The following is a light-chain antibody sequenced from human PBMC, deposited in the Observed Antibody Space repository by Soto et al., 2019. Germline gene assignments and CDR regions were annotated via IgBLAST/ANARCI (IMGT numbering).Light chain of an antibody. CDR1: SSDVGGYNY. J-gene: IGLJ3*02. CDR2: EVS. CDR3: SSYTARSTWV. V-gene: IGLV2-14*01. Sequence: QSALTQPASVTGCPGQSIAISCTGTSSDVGGYNYVSWYQQHPGTSPKLMIYEVSNRPSGVSNRFSGSKSGNTASLIISGLQAEDEGDYYCSSYTARSTWVFGGGTKVTVL.